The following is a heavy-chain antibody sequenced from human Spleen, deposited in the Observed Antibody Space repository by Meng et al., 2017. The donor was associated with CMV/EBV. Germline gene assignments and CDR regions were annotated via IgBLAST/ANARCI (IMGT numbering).Heavy chain of an antibody. CDR3: ARAGRDMATGYYYYYYGMDV. J-gene: IGHJ6*02. V-gene: IGHV1-2*02. Sequence: ASVKVSCKASGYTFTGYYMHWVRQAPGQGLEWMGWINPNSGGTNYAQKFQGRVTMTRDTSISTACMELSRLRSDDTAVYYCARAGRDMATGYYYYYYGMDVWGQGTTVTVSS. CDR1: GYTFTGYY. D-gene: IGHD5-24*01. CDR2: INPNSGGT.